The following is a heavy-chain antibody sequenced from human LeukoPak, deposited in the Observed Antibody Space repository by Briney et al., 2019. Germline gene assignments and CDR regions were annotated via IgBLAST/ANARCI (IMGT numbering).Heavy chain of an antibody. D-gene: IGHD3-22*01. CDR2: IHYSGNT. CDR1: GDSISSYY. CDR3: ARGANYYDSSGYYSYYLDY. V-gene: IGHV4-59*01. J-gene: IGHJ4*02. Sequence: SETLSLTCTVSGDSISSYYLNWIRQPPGKGLEWIGYIHYSGNTNYNPSLKSRVTVSVDTSKNHFSLRLSSVTAADTAVYYCARGANYYDSSGYYSYYLDYWGQGTLVTVSS.